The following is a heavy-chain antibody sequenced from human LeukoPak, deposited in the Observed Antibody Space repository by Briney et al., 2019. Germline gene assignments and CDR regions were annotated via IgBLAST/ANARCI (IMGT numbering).Heavy chain of an antibody. CDR2: ISGDGGST. CDR1: GFTFDDYA. J-gene: IGHJ6*02. V-gene: IGHV3-43*02. D-gene: IGHD6-13*01. CDR3: AAAPSIAAAGEDYYYGMDV. Sequence: GGSLRLSCAASGFTFDDYAMHWVRQAPGKGLEWVSLISGDGGSTYYADSVKGRFTISRDNSKNSLYLQMNSLRTEDTALYYCAAAPSIAAAGEDYYYGMDVWGQGTTVTVSS.